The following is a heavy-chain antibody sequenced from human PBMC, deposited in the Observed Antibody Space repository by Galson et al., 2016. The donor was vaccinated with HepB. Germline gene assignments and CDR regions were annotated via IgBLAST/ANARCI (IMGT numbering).Heavy chain of an antibody. Sequence: ALVKPTQTLTLTCTFSGFSLSTTGVDVGWIRQPPGKTLEWLALISGHDDKRYTPSLKSKLTISKDTSKQQVLLTMTNVDPVDTATYYCIHSSDLHHAFGSWGQGIAVIISS. CDR2: ISGHDDK. J-gene: IGHJ3*02. V-gene: IGHV2-5*01. CDR1: GFSLSTTGVD. CDR3: IHSSDLHHAFGS. D-gene: IGHD2-21*02.